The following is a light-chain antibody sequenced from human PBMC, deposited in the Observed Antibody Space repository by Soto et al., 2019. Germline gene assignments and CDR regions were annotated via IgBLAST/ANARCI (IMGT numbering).Light chain of an antibody. V-gene: IGLV1-47*01. Sequence: QSVLTQPPSASGTPGQRVTISCSGSSSNVGSNYVYWYQQLPGTAPTLLIYRNDQRPSGVPDRFSGSKSGPSASLAISGLRSADGADYYCAAWNDSLSVVVFGGGTKLTVL. J-gene: IGLJ3*02. CDR1: SSNVGSNY. CDR3: AAWNDSLSVVV. CDR2: RND.